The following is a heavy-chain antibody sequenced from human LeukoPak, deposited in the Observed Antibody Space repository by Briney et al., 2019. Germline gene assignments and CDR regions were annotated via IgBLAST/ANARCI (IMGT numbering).Heavy chain of an antibody. V-gene: IGHV3-30-3*01. D-gene: IGHD3-10*01. Sequence: PGRSLRLSCAASGFTFSIYTMVWVRQAPGKGLEWVAVTSYDGSNKYYADSVKGRFTISRDNSNNTLYLQMNSLRAEYTAVYYCARDWGVDSWGQGTLVTVSS. CDR3: ARDWGVDS. CDR1: GFTFSIYT. CDR2: TSYDGSNK. J-gene: IGHJ4*02.